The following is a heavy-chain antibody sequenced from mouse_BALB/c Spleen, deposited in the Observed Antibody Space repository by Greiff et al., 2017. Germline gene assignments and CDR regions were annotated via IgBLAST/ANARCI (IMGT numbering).Heavy chain of an antibody. D-gene: IGHD2-1*01. CDR2: IWAGGST. J-gene: IGHJ1*01. V-gene: IGHV2-9*02. Sequence: QVQLKESGPGLVAPSQSLSITCTVSGYSLTSYGVHWVRQPPGKGLEWLGVIWAGGSTNYNSALMSRLSISKANSKSQVFLKMNSRQTDDTAMSFCDRDYYGNYWYFDVWGAGTTVTVSS. CDR1: GYSLTSYG. CDR3: DRDYYGNYWYFDV.